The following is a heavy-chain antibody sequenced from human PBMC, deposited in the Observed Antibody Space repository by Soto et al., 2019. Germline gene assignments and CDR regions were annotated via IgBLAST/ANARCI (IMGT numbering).Heavy chain of an antibody. D-gene: IGHD1-7*01. Sequence: SQTPSLTRAISWVSLSSYSAAWGSIRQSATRGIEWVGRTYYRSKWYNDYAVSVKSRITINPETSKNQFSMQLNTVTPDDAAVYYGTRDQVNWNYEDGYYYNYGMDVWGQGTTVTVSS. CDR1: WVSLSSYSAA. J-gene: IGHJ6*02. CDR2: TYYRSKWYN. V-gene: IGHV6-1*01. CDR3: TRDQVNWNYEDGYYYNYGMDV.